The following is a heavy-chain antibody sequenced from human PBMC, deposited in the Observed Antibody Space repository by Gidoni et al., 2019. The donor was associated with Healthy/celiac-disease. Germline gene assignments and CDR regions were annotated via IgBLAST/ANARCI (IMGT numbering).Heavy chain of an antibody. V-gene: IGHV4-34*01. J-gene: IGHJ3*02. CDR3: ARGLRLSGYYDSSGYYLYDAFDI. CDR2: INHSGST. CDR1: GGSFSGYY. Sequence: QVQLQQWGAGLLKPSETLSLTCAVYGGSFSGYYCSWIRQPPGKGLEWIGEINHSGSTNYNPSLKSRVTISVDTSKNQFSLKLSSVTAADTAVYYCARGLRLSGYYDSSGYYLYDAFDIWGQGTMVTVSS. D-gene: IGHD3-22*01.